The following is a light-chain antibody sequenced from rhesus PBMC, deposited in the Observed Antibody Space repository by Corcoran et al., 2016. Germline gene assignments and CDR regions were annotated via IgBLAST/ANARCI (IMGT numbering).Light chain of an antibody. J-gene: IGKJ1*01. CDR3: LQYGSSPWT. CDR1: QSISSW. V-gene: IGKV1-22*01. Sequence: DIQMTQSPSSLSASVGDTVTITCRASQSISSWLDWYQQKPWKAPKLLIYKASSLQSGGPSRFSGSGSGTDFTLTIRSLQPEDFATYYCLQYGSSPWTFGQGTKVDIK. CDR2: KAS.